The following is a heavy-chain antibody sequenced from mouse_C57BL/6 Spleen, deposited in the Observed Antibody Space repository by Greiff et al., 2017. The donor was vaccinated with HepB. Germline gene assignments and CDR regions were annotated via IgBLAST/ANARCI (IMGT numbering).Heavy chain of an antibody. V-gene: IGHV1-64*01. D-gene: IGHD3-2*02. CDR2: IHPNSSST. CDR3: AKTAQVSYYAMDY. J-gene: IGHJ4*01. CDR1: GYTFTSYW. Sequence: VQLQQPGAELVKPGASVKLSCKASGYTFTSYWMHWVKQRPGQGLEWIGMIHPNSSSTNYNEKFKSKATLTVDKSSSTAYMQLSSLTSEDSAVYYCAKTAQVSYYAMDYWGQGTSVTVSS.